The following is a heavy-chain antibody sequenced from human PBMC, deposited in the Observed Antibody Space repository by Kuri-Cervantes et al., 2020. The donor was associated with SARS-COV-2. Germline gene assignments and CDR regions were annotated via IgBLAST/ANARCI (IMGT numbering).Heavy chain of an antibody. CDR1: GFTFDDYA. V-gene: IGHV3-30*02. CDR3: ARATSSSWEDWFDP. J-gene: IGHJ5*02. CDR2: IRYDGSNK. D-gene: IGHD6-13*01. Sequence: GESLKISCAASGFTFDDYAMHWVRQAPGKGLEWVAFIRYDGSNKYYADSVKGRFTISRDNSKNTLYLQMNSLRAEDTAVYYCARATSSSWEDWFDPWGQGTLVTVSS.